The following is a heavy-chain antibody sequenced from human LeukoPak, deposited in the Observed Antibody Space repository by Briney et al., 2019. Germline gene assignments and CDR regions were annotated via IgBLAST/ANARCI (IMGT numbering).Heavy chain of an antibody. V-gene: IGHV3-74*01. D-gene: IGHD2-2*01. J-gene: IGHJ5*02. CDR1: GFTFSSYW. Sequence: GGSLRLSCAASGFTFSSYWMQWVRQAPGKGLVWVSRIISDGSFTNYADSVKGRFTISRDNAKNTLFLQMNSLRAEDTAVYYCAKGGYCSSTSCYVGWFDPWGQGTLVTVSS. CDR3: AKGGYCSSTSCYVGWFDP. CDR2: IISDGSFT.